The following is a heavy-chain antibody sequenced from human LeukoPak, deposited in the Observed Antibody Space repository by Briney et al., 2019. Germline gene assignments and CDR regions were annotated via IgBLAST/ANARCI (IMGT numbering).Heavy chain of an antibody. D-gene: IGHD1-26*01. J-gene: IGHJ6*02. V-gene: IGHV3-9*01. CDR1: GFTFDDYA. CDR2: ISWNSGSI. CDR3: ARVIRELLYYYGMDV. Sequence: PGGSLRLSCAASGFTFDDYAMHWVRQAPGKGLEWVSGISWNSGSIGYADSVKGRFTISRDNAKNSLYLQMNSLRAEDTAVYYCARVIRELLYYYGMDVWGQGTTVTVSS.